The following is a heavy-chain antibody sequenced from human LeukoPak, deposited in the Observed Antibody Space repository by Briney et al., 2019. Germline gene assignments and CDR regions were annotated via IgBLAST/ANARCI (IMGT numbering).Heavy chain of an antibody. J-gene: IGHJ5*02. CDR2: ISSSGGRT. CDR3: AKDGFIVGATTNWFDP. V-gene: IGHV3-23*01. D-gene: IGHD1-26*01. CDR1: GFTFNNYA. Sequence: GGSLGLSCAASGFTFNNYAMGWVRQAPGKGLEWVSTISSSGGRTYYADSVKGRFTISRDNSKNTLYLQMNSLRAEDTAVYYCAKDGFIVGATTNWFDPWGQGTLVTVSS.